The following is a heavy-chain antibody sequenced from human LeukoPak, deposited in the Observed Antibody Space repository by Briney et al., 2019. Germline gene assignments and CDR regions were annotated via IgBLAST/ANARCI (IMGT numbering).Heavy chain of an antibody. J-gene: IGHJ4*02. CDR1: GFTFSNYC. CDR3: ARRTYGDYGGPAY. D-gene: IGHD4-17*01. CDR2: ISSSGSAM. V-gene: IGHV3-48*02. Sequence: GGSLRLSCAASGFTFSNYCMNWVRQAPGKGLEWVSYISSSGSAMYYADSVRGRFTISRDNAENSLFLQMNSLRDEDTAVYYCARRTYGDYGGPAYWGRGTVVSVSS.